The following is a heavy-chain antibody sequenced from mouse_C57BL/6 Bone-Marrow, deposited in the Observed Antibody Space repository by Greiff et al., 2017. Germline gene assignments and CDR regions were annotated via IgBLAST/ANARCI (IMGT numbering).Heavy chain of an antibody. CDR1: GYTFTDYE. Sequence: QVHVKQSGAELVRPGASVTLSCKASGYTFTDYEMHWVKQTPVHGLEWIGAIDPETGGTAYTQTFKGKAILTADKSSSTAYMELRSLTSEDSAVYYCTRCRRRYYYAMDYWGQGTLGTVSS. CDR3: TRCRRRYYYAMDY. V-gene: IGHV1-15*01. CDR2: IDPETGGT. J-gene: IGHJ4*01.